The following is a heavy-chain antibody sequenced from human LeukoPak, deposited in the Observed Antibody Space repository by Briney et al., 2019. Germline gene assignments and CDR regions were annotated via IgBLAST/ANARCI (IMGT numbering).Heavy chain of an antibody. V-gene: IGHV4-39*01. CDR3: ARQVFPSSSITMIISWFDP. J-gene: IGHJ5*02. CDR2: IYYSGST. Sequence: SETQSLTCTVSGGSINNYNYYWGWIRQPPGKGLEWIGSIYYSGSTYHNPSLKSRVTISVDTSKNQFSLRLSSVTAADTAVYYCARQVFPSSSITMIISWFDPWGQGTLVTVSS. CDR1: GGSINNYNYY. D-gene: IGHD3-22*01.